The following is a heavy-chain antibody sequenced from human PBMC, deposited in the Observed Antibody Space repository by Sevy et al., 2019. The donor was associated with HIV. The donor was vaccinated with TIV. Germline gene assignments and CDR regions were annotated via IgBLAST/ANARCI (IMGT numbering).Heavy chain of an antibody. J-gene: IGHJ3*02. Sequence: SETLSLTCTVSGGSISSGGYYWSWIRQHPGKGLEWIGYIYYSGSTYYNPSLKSRVTISVDTSKNQFSLKLSSVTAAETAVYYCARGKYYYDSIDAFDIWGQGTMVTVSS. D-gene: IGHD3-22*01. CDR3: ARGKYYYDSIDAFDI. CDR1: GGSISSGGYY. CDR2: IYYSGST. V-gene: IGHV4-31*03.